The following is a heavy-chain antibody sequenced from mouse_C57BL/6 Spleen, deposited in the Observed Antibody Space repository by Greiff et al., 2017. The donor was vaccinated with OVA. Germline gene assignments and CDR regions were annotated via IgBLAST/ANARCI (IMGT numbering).Heavy chain of an antibody. CDR3: ASYVYYAMDY. V-gene: IGHV1-64*01. D-gene: IGHD2-12*01. J-gene: IGHJ4*01. Sequence: QVQLQQPGAELVKPGASVTLSCKASGYTFTSYWMHWVKQRPGQGLEWIGMIPPNSGSTNYNEKFKSKATLTVDKSSSTAYMQLSSLTSEDSAVYYCASYVYYAMDYWGQGTSVTVSS. CDR1: GYTFTSYW. CDR2: IPPNSGST.